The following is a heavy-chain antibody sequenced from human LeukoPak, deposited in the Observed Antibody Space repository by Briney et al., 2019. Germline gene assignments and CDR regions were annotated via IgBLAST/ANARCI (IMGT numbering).Heavy chain of an antibody. V-gene: IGHV3-30*04. Sequence: GGSLRLSCAASGFTFSTYAMHWIRQAPGKGLEWVAVISYDGRNQYYADSVKGRFTISRDNSQSTLFVHMSSLRAEDTAVYYCARDSDDYSNRYFDYWGQGILVTVSS. D-gene: IGHD4-11*01. J-gene: IGHJ4*02. CDR1: GFTFSTYA. CDR3: ARDSDDYSNRYFDY. CDR2: ISYDGRNQ.